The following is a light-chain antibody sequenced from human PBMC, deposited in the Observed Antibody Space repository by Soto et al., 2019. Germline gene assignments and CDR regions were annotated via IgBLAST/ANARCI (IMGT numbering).Light chain of an antibody. CDR2: DVS. CDR3: QQYDSYPLT. V-gene: IGKV1-5*01. Sequence: DIQMTQSPSTLSASLVDRVTITCRASQDINRWLAWYQQKPGKAPKFLIYDVSTLESGVPSRFSGSGSGTEFTLTISSLQPEDFATYYCQQYDSYPLTFGGGTKVDI. J-gene: IGKJ4*01. CDR1: QDINRW.